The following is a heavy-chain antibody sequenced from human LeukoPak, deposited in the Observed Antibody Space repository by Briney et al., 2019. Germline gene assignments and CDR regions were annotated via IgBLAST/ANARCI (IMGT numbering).Heavy chain of an antibody. D-gene: IGHD3-22*01. Sequence: SETLSLTCAVYGGSFSGYYWSWIRQPPGKGLDWIGEINHSGGTNYNPSLKSRVTISVDTSKNQFSLKLSSVTAADTAVYYCARVKGGYDSIPLWGQGTLVTVSS. CDR2: INHSGGT. CDR1: GGSFSGYY. J-gene: IGHJ4*02. CDR3: ARVKGGYDSIPL. V-gene: IGHV4-34*01.